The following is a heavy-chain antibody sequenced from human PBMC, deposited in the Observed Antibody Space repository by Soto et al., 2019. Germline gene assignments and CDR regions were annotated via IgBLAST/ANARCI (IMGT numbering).Heavy chain of an antibody. J-gene: IGHJ4*02. D-gene: IGHD3-10*01. CDR1: GGIFSTYA. CDR3: ARDRDDYGSGNYYNRIDF. CDR2: IIPIFGTP. V-gene: IGHV1-69*01. Sequence: QVQLVQSGAEVKKPGSSVKVSCKASGGIFSTYAISWLRQAPGQGLEWMGGIIPIFGTPNYAQRFQGRVTIPADESTTPSYMELGRLKSEDTAVYYCARDRDDYGSGNYYNRIDFWGQGTLVTVSS.